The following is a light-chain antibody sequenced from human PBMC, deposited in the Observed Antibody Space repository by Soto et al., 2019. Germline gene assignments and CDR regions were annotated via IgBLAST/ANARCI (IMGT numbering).Light chain of an antibody. J-gene: IGLJ1*01. CDR1: SSDVGSYNL. V-gene: IGLV2-23*01. Sequence: QSALTQPASVSGSPGQSITISCTGTSSDVGSYNLVSWYQQHPGKAPKLMIYEGSKRPSGVSNRFSGSKSGNTASLTISGLQAEDEADYYCCSYAGSSPSYGFGTGTKVTV. CDR3: CSYAGSSPSYG. CDR2: EGS.